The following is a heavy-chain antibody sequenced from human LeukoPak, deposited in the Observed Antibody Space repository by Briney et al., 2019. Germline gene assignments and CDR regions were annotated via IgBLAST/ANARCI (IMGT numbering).Heavy chain of an antibody. V-gene: IGHV3-23*01. Sequence: RSGGNLRFSCAASGFTFSSYAMSWVRHAQGNGLEWVSSLSVSDGISYYADSVKGRLTISRDNSKNTLYLQMNSLRAEDTAVYYCAKDTGDSSGDYYFDYWGQGTLVTVSS. CDR3: AKDTGDSSGDYYFDY. CDR2: LSVSDGIS. J-gene: IGHJ4*02. D-gene: IGHD3-22*01. CDR1: GFTFSSYA.